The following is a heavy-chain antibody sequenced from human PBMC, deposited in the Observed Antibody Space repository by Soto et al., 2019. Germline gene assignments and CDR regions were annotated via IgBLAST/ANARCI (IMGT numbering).Heavy chain of an antibody. J-gene: IGHJ5*02. CDR3: ARSAYYDFWSGSSPLFDP. CDR2: IIPILGIA. Sequence: GASVKVSCKASGGTFSSYTISWVRQAPGQGLEWMGRIIPILGIANYAQKFQGRVTITADKSTSTAYMELSSLRSEDTAVYYCARSAYYDFWSGSSPLFDPWGQGTLVTVLL. CDR1: GGTFSSYT. V-gene: IGHV1-69*02. D-gene: IGHD3-3*01.